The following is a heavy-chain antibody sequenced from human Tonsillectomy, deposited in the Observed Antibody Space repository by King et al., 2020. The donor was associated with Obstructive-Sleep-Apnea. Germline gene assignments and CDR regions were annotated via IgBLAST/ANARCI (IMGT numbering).Heavy chain of an antibody. Sequence: HVQLVESGGGVVQPGRSLRLSCAASGFTFSSYGMHWVRQAPGKGLEWVAIISYDELNTYYADSVKGRFTISRDISNKELYLQMNSLRPEDTALYYWARDYGSGTYYPSLDYWGQGTLVTVSS. V-gene: IGHV3-30-3*01. CDR2: ISYDELNT. J-gene: IGHJ4*02. CDR1: GFTFSSYG. D-gene: IGHD3-10*01. CDR3: ARDYGSGTYYPSLDY.